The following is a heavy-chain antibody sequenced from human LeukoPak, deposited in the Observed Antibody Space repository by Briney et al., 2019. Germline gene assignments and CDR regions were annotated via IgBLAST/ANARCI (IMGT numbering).Heavy chain of an antibody. J-gene: IGHJ5*02. CDR3: ARLAPNSIAAAGRENWFDP. Sequence: PGGSLRLSCAASGFTFSSYEVNWVRQAPGKGLEWVSYISSSGSTIYYADSVKGRFTISRDNAKNSLYLQMNSLRAEDTAVYYCARLAPNSIAAAGRENWFDPWGQGTLVTVSS. V-gene: IGHV3-48*03. CDR2: ISSSGSTI. CDR1: GFTFSSYE. D-gene: IGHD6-13*01.